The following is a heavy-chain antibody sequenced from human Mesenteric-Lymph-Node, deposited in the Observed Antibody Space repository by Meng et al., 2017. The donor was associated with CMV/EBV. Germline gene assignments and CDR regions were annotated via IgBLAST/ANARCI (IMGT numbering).Heavy chain of an antibody. Sequence: QVQVHQVGAGLLERSETLSVTCAVYGGVFSGYYWNWIRQSPEKGLEWIGEINHSGSTTYNPSFTSRIIISVDTSTNQISLNMSSVTAADTAVYYCARGSSYDILTGYFDYWGQGALVTVSS. D-gene: IGHD3-9*01. CDR1: GGVFSGYY. J-gene: IGHJ4*02. CDR2: INHSGST. V-gene: IGHV4-34*01. CDR3: ARGSSYDILTGYFDY.